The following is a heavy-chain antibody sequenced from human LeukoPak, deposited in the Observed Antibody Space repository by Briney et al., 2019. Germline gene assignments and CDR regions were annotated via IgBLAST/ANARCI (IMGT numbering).Heavy chain of an antibody. CDR1: GFTFSSYA. V-gene: IGHV3-23*01. D-gene: IGHD3-16*01. Sequence: GGSLRLSCAASGFTFSSYAMSWVRQARGKGLEWVSAISGSGGSTYYADSVKGRFTISRDNSKNTLYLQMNSLRAEDTAVYYCARDGGEWVPHDYWGQGTLVTVSS. CDR3: ARDGGEWVPHDY. J-gene: IGHJ4*02. CDR2: ISGSGGST.